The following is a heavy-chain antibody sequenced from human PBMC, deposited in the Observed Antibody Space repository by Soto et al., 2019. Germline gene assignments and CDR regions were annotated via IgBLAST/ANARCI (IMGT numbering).Heavy chain of an antibody. D-gene: IGHD2-8*01. CDR3: ARDYLYRGVYYYYGMDV. J-gene: IGHJ6*02. CDR2: ISYDGSNK. Sequence: GGSLRLSCAASGFTFSSYAMHWVHQAPGKGLEWVAVISYDGSNKYYADSVKGRFTISRDNSKNTLYLQMNSLRAEDTAVYYCARDYLYRGVYYYYGMDVWGQGTTVTVSS. CDR1: GFTFSSYA. V-gene: IGHV3-30-3*01.